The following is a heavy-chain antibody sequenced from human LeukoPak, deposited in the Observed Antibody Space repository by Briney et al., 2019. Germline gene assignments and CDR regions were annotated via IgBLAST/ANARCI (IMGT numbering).Heavy chain of an antibody. CDR3: ARGRYYGSGSYSTDQYYFDY. Sequence: SETLSLTCTVSGGSISSGGYYWSWIRQHPGRGLEWIEYIYYSGSTYYNPSLKSRVTISVDTSKNQFSLKLSSVTAADTAVYYCARGRYYGSGSYSTDQYYFDYWGQGTLVTVSS. V-gene: IGHV4-31*03. D-gene: IGHD3-10*01. CDR2: IYYSGST. CDR1: GGSISSGGYY. J-gene: IGHJ4*02.